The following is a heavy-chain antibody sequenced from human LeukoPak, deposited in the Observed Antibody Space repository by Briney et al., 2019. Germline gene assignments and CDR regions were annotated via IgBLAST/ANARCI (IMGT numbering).Heavy chain of an antibody. CDR1: GFTFSSYS. CDR3: ARDGPKYCSNGVCYAPVDP. Sequence: VGSLRLSCAASGFTFSSYSMNWVRQAPGKGLEWVSSISSGSSYIYYADSVKGRFTISRDNGKNSLYLQMNSLRAEDTAVYYCARDGPKYCSNGVCYAPVDPWGQGTLVTVSS. D-gene: IGHD2-8*01. V-gene: IGHV3-21*01. J-gene: IGHJ5*02. CDR2: ISSGSSYI.